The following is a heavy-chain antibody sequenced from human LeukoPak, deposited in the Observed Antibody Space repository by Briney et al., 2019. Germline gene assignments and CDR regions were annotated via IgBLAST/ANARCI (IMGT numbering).Heavy chain of an antibody. CDR3: ARDRENIVLVPATRNDY. J-gene: IGHJ4*02. CDR2: ISSSSSSYI. CDR1: GFTFSTYS. V-gene: IGHV3-21*01. Sequence: GGSLRLSCVVSGFTFSTYSMNWVRQAPGKGLEWVSSISSSSSSYIYYADSVKGRFTISRDNAKNSLYLQMNSLRAEDTAVYYCARDRENIVLVPATRNDYWGQGTLVTVSS. D-gene: IGHD2-2*01.